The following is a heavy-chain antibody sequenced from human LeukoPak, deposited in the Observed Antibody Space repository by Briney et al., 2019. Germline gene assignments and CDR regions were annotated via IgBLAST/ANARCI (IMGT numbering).Heavy chain of an antibody. CDR3: ARDLSGIAGYTYGRGIDY. V-gene: IGHV3-21*01. CDR2: VSDSSNYI. J-gene: IGHJ4*02. D-gene: IGHD5-18*01. CDR1: GFTFSSHT. Sequence: PGGSLRLSCAASGFTFSSHTMHWVRQAPGEGLEWVSSVSDSSNYIYQVDSVKGRFTISRDNAKNSLYLHMNSLRAEDTAVYYCARDLSGIAGYTYGRGIDYWGQGTLVTVSS.